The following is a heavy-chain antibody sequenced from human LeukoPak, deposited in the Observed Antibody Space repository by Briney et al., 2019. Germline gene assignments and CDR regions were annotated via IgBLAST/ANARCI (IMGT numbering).Heavy chain of an antibody. V-gene: IGHV3-48*03. CDR2: ISSSGSTI. CDR1: GFTVSSNY. CDR3: ARVLSSGYYYPGYFDY. D-gene: IGHD3-22*01. J-gene: IGHJ4*02. Sequence: PGGSLRLSCAASGFTVSSNYMTWVRQAPGKGLEWVSYISSSGSTIYYADSVKGRFTISRDNAKNSLYLQMNSLRAEDTAVYYCARVLSSGYYYPGYFDYWGQGTLVTVSS.